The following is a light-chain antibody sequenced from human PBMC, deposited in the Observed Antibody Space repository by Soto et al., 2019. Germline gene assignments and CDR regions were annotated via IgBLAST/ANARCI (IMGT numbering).Light chain of an antibody. CDR3: QQYGSIPWT. CDR1: ESVVSNY. CDR2: DAS. V-gene: IGKV3-20*01. Sequence: EIVLTQSPGTLSLSPGERATLSCRATESVVSNYLAWYQLKPGQAPRLLIYDASSRATGIPDRFSGSGSGTDFTLTISRLEPEDFAVHYCQQYGSIPWTFGQGTKVDI. J-gene: IGKJ1*01.